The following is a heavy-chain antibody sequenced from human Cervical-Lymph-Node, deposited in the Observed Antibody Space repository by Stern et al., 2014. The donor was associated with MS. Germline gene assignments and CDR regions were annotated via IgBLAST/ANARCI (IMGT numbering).Heavy chain of an antibody. CDR2: IYHTGST. J-gene: IGHJ4*02. V-gene: IGHV4-31*03. D-gene: IGHD3-22*01. CDR1: GDSIVTSSQY. Sequence: VHLQESGPGLVKPSQSLSLTCTVSGDSIVTSSQYWSWIRPLPGKGLGWIGYIYHTGSTNYNPSLKSRVTLAIDTSKNHFSLNLSSVTGADTAVYYCARDSGYPDYWGQGTLVTVSS. CDR3: ARDSGYPDY.